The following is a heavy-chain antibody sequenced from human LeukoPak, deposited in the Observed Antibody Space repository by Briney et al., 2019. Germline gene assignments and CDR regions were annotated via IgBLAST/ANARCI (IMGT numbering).Heavy chain of an antibody. V-gene: IGHV1-2*06. CDR2: INPNSGGT. J-gene: IGHJ4*02. D-gene: IGHD3-22*01. CDR1: GYTFTGYY. Sequence: ASVKASCKASGYTFTGYYMHWVRQAPGQGLEWMGRINPNSGGTNYAQKFQGRVTMTRDTSISTAYMELSRLRSDDTAVYYCASPMGYYYDSSGSTLTPYYFDYWGQGTLVTVSS. CDR3: ASPMGYYYDSSGSTLTPYYFDY.